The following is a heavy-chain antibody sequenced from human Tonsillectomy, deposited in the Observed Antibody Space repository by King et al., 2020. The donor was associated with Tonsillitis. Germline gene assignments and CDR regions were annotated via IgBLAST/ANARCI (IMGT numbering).Heavy chain of an antibody. Sequence: QLVQSGAEVKKPGSSVKVSCKASGGTFSSYAISWVRQAPGQGLEWMGGIIPIFGTANYAQKFQGRVTITADESTSTAYMELSSLRSEDTAVYYCASDSLYDYVWGSYRPLFAYWGQGTLVTVSS. J-gene: IGHJ4*02. CDR2: IIPIFGTA. CDR1: GGTFSSYA. V-gene: IGHV1-69*01. D-gene: IGHD3-16*02. CDR3: ASDSLYDYVWGSYRPLFAY.